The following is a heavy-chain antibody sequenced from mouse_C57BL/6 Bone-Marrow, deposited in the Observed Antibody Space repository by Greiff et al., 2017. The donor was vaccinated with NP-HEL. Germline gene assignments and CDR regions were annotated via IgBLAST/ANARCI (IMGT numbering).Heavy chain of an antibody. D-gene: IGHD1-1*01. CDR3: ARRVVSYWYFDV. CDR2: INPNNGGT. CDR1: GYTFTDYY. V-gene: IGHV1-26*01. J-gene: IGHJ1*03. Sequence: EVQLQQSGPELVKPGASVQISCKASGYTFTDYYMNWVKQSHGKSLEWIGDINPNNGGTSYNQKFKGKATLTVDKSSSTAYMELRSLTSEDSAVYYCARRVVSYWYFDVWGTGTTVTVSS.